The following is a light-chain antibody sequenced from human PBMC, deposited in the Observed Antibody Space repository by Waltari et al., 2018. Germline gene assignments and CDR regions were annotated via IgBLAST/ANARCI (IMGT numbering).Light chain of an antibody. CDR1: SSHIGSNY. V-gene: IGLV1-47*01. CDR3: AAWDDSLSGVV. Sequence: QSVLTQPPSASGTPGQRVTIPCSGSSSHIGSNYVYWYQQLPGTAPQPLIYRNNQRPSGVPDRFSGSKSGTSASLAISGLRSEDEADYYCAAWDDSLSGVVFGGGTKLTVL. CDR2: RNN. J-gene: IGLJ2*01.